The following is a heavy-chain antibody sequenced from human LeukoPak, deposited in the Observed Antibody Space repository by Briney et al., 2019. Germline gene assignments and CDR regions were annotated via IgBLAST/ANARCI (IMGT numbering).Heavy chain of an antibody. CDR1: GGSFSDYS. D-gene: IGHD3-3*01. J-gene: IGHJ6*03. CDR3: ARLTGGFWSGYYPALHYYYMDV. Sequence: SETLSLTCAVSGGSFSDYSWSWIRQSPGEGLEWIGEINHSGATNYNPSFKSRVTISVDRSKNQFSLKLSSVTAADTAVYYCARLTGGFWSGYYPALHYYYMDVWGKGTTVTVSS. CDR2: INHSGAT. V-gene: IGHV4-34*01.